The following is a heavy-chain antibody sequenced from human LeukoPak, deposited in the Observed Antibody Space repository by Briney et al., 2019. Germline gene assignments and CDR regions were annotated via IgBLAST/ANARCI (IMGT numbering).Heavy chain of an antibody. J-gene: IGHJ3*02. CDR3: ARDQGGSYDSGAFDI. CDR1: GFTFSSYA. CDR2: ISYDGSNK. V-gene: IGHV3-30-3*01. D-gene: IGHD1-26*01. Sequence: PGGSLRLSCAASGFTFSSYAMHWVRQAPGKGLEWVAVISYDGSNKYYADSVKGRFTISRDNSKNTLYLQMNSLRAEDTAVYYCARDQGGSYDSGAFDIWGQGTMVTVSS.